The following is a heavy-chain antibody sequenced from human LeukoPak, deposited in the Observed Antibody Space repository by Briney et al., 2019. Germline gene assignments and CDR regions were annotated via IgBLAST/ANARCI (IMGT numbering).Heavy chain of an antibody. J-gene: IGHJ5*02. CDR2: IWYDGSNK. CDR1: GFDFSTYG. Sequence: PGGSLRLSCAASGFDFSTYGMHWVRQAPGKGLERVSTIWYDGSNKNYADSVKGRFTVSRDNSKNTLNLQMNSLRVEDTAVYYCARDYSKRDGPDNWFDPWGQGTLVSVSS. CDR3: ARDYSKRDGPDNWFDP. V-gene: IGHV3-33*01. D-gene: IGHD2-15*01.